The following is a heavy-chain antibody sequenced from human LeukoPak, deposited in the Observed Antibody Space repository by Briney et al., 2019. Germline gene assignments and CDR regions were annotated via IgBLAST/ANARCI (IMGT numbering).Heavy chain of an antibody. Sequence: GGSLRLSCAASGFSVSNNYMSWVRQAPGKGLEWVSVLYSGGNSYYADSVKGRFTISRDNSKNSLYLQMNSLRAEDTAVYYCARSEVPAAPLDYWGQGTLVTVSS. CDR3: ARSEVPAAPLDY. V-gene: IGHV3-66*01. CDR1: GFSVSNNY. D-gene: IGHD2-2*01. J-gene: IGHJ4*02. CDR2: LYSGGNS.